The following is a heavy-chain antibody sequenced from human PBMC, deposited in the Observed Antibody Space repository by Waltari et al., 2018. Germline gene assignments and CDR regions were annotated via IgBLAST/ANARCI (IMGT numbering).Heavy chain of an antibody. D-gene: IGHD3-9*01. V-gene: IGHV4-61*02. CDR2: IFTSGST. CDR3: ARDEARYYDIMTGGGYYGLDV. J-gene: IGHJ6*02. CDR1: GGSISSGSVY. Sequence: QVQLQESGPGLVRPSQTLSLTCTVSGGSISSGSVYWTWIRQPAGKGLEWVGHIFTSGSTKYNPSPKGRVSVSLDTSENQFSLRLSSVTAADTAVYYCARDEARYYDIMTGGGYYGLDVWGQGTTVTVSS.